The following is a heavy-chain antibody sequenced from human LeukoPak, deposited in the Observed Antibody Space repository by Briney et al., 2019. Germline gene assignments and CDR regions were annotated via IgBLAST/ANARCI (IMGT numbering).Heavy chain of an antibody. J-gene: IGHJ4*02. CDR2: IYYSGST. CDR1: GDSSDNNGFY. V-gene: IGHV4-39*07. CDR3: ARGTRGSDSSFDF. D-gene: IGHD1-1*01. Sequence: KSSETPSLTCTVSGDSSDNNGFYWGWLRQPPGKGLEWIGNIYYSGSTYYNPSLKSRVTTSVDTSKNQFSLKLSSVTAADTAAYYCARGTRGSDSSFDFWGQGTLVTVSS.